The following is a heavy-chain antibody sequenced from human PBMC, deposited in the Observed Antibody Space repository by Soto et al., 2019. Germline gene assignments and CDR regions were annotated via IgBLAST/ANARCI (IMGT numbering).Heavy chain of an antibody. V-gene: IGHV3-21*01. CDR2: ISSSSSYI. CDR3: ARDAGDIVATIPYFDY. Sequence: EVQLVESGGGLVKPGGSLRLSCAAPGFTFSSYSMNWVRQAPGKGLEWVSSISSSSSYIYYADSVKGRFTISRDNAKNSLYLQMNSLRAEDTAVYYCARDAGDIVATIPYFDYWGQGTLVTVSS. J-gene: IGHJ4*02. D-gene: IGHD5-12*01. CDR1: GFTFSSYS.